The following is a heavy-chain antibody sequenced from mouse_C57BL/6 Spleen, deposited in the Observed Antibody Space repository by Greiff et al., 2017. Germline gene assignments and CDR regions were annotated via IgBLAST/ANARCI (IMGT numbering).Heavy chain of an antibody. D-gene: IGHD3-3*01. Sequence: VQLQQPGAELVKPGASVKLSCKASGYTFTSYWMQWVKQRPGQGLEWIGEIDPSDSYTNYNQKFKGKATLTVDTSSSTAYMQLSSLTSEESAVYYCARGGDLDYWGKGTTLTVSS. CDR1: GYTFTSYW. V-gene: IGHV1-50*01. CDR3: ARGGDLDY. J-gene: IGHJ2*01. CDR2: IDPSDSYT.